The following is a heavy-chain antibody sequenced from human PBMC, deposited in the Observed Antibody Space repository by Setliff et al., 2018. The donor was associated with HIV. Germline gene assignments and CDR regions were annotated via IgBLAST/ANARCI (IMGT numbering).Heavy chain of an antibody. Sequence: KASETLSLTCAVYGGSLSGYHWSWIRQSPEKGLEWIGEINHSGSTNYNPSLKSRVTMSVDTSKNQFSLKLSSVTAAGTAVYYCARGGGYDRSGYYPFDYWGQGTPVTVSS. CDR1: GGSLSGYH. CDR2: INHSGST. D-gene: IGHD3-22*01. J-gene: IGHJ4*02. CDR3: ARGGGYDRSGYYPFDY. V-gene: IGHV4-34*01.